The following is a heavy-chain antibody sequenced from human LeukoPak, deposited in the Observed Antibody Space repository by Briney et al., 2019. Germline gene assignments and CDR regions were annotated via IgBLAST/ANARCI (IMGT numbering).Heavy chain of an antibody. J-gene: IGHJ4*02. CDR1: GFTVSSNY. Sequence: PGGSLRLSCAASGFTVSSNYMSWVRQAPGKGLEWVSVIYSGGSTYYADSVKGRFTISRDNSKNTLYLQVNSLRAEDTAVYYCARDSKQQLWDWGQGTLVTVSS. V-gene: IGHV3-53*01. CDR2: IYSGGST. CDR3: ARDSKQQLWD. D-gene: IGHD6-13*01.